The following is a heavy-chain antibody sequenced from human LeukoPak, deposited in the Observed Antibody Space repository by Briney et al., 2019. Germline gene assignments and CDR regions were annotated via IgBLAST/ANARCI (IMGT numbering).Heavy chain of an antibody. CDR1: GFTFSSYS. V-gene: IGHV3-48*01. Sequence: PGGSLRLSCAASGFTFSSYSMNWVRQAPGKGLEWVSYISSISYSIYYADSVKGRFTISRDNSKNTLYLQMNSLRAEDTAVYYCAKDYNYDSSGYYYYFDYWGQGTLVTVSS. CDR3: AKDYNYDSSGYYYYFDY. J-gene: IGHJ4*02. D-gene: IGHD3-22*01. CDR2: ISSISYSI.